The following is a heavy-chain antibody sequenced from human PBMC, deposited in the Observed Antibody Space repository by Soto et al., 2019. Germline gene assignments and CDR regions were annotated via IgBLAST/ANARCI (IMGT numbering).Heavy chain of an antibody. CDR1: GFIFSDFS. V-gene: IGHV3-21*01. J-gene: IGHJ6*02. CDR2: IGSSGGNS. CDR3: ARDNRILSA. Sequence: EVQLVESGGGLVKPGGSLRLSCAVSGFIFSDFSMNWVRQAPGKGLEWVASIGSSGGNSFYADSVKGRFIISRDNAKNSLYLQMNSLRDEDTAVYYCARDNRILSAWGQGTTVTVSS.